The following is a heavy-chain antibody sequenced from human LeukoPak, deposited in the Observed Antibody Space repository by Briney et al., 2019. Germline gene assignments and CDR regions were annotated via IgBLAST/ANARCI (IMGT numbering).Heavy chain of an antibody. CDR1: GYSISSDNY. CDR2: IYHSGST. J-gene: IGHJ4*02. D-gene: IGHD3-22*01. V-gene: IGHV4-38-2*01. CDR3: ARAPRDSSSSNYMRRFDY. Sequence: SEALSLTCAVSGYSISSDNYWVWIRQPPGQGLEWTGGIYHSGSTYYNPSLKSRVTMSVDTSKNQFSLKLSSVTAADTAVYYCARAPRDSSSSNYMRRFDYWGQGTLVTVSS.